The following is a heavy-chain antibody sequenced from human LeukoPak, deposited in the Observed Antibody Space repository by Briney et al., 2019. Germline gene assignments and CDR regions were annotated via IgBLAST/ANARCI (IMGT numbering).Heavy chain of an antibody. D-gene: IGHD1-26*01. Sequence: GGSLRLSCAASGFSFSDHYMDWVRLAPGKGLEWVGRIRNKVNSYGTEYAASVKGRFTISRDDSKDSLYLQMNRLRSEDTALYYCTRVRLGAATRYFDYWGQGTLVTVSS. CDR2: IRNKVNSYGT. V-gene: IGHV3-72*01. CDR1: GFSFSDHY. J-gene: IGHJ4*02. CDR3: TRVRLGAATRYFDY.